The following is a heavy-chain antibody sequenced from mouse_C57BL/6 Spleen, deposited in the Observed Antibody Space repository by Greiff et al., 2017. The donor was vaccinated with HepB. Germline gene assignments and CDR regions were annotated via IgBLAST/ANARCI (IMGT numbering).Heavy chain of an antibody. CDR3: ARRGLYGNYVTYAMDY. CDR2: IYPRSGNT. Sequence: QVHVKQSGAELARPGASVKLSCKASGYTFTSYGISWVKQRTGQGLEWIGEIYPRSGNTYYNEKFKGKATLTADKSSSTAYMELRSLTSEDSAVYFWARRGLYGNYVTYAMDYWGQGTSVTVSS. J-gene: IGHJ4*01. V-gene: IGHV1-81*01. CDR1: GYTFTSYG. D-gene: IGHD2-1*01.